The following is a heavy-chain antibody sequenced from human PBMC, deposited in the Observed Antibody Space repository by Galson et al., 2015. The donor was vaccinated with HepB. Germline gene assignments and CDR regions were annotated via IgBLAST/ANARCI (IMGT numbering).Heavy chain of an antibody. CDR3: ARQKGTLMPFDY. Sequence: ETLSLTCAVSGGSISGYYWSWIRQPPGKGLEWIGYIYYSGTTKYNPSLKSRVTISVDTSKNQFSLKLSSLTAAETAVYYCARQKGTLMPFDYWGQGTLVTVSS. J-gene: IGHJ4*02. CDR2: IYYSGTT. CDR1: GGSISGYY. V-gene: IGHV4-59*08. D-gene: IGHD2/OR15-2a*01.